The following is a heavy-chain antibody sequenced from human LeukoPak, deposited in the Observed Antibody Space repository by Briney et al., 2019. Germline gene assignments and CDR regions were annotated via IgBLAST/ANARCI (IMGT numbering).Heavy chain of an antibody. V-gene: IGHV1-3*01. Sequence: ASVKVSCKASGYTFTSYAMHWVRQAPGQRLEWMGWINAGNGNTKYSQKFQGRVTITRVTSASTAYMELSSLRSEDTAVYYCARTYCGGDCYVRGSYFDYWGQGTLVTVSS. CDR1: GYTFTSYA. J-gene: IGHJ4*02. CDR3: ARTYCGGDCYVRGSYFDY. CDR2: INAGNGNT. D-gene: IGHD2-21*02.